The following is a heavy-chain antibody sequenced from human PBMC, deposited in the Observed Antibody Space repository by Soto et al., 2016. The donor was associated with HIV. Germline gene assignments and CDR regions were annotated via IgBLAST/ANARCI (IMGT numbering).Heavy chain of an antibody. CDR2: VDPEDGET. V-gene: IGHV1-69-2*01. CDR3: AKDKADDYDDSGSYFAFDI. D-gene: IGHD3-10*01. Sequence: VQLVQSGAEVKKPGATVRISCKVSGYTFTEHYIHWVQQAPGKGLEWMGLVDPEDGETIYAEKFQGRVTITADTSTDTAYMELSSLNSEDTAVYYCAKDKADDYDDSGSYFAFDIWGQGTMVTVSS. CDR1: GYTFTEHY. J-gene: IGHJ3*02.